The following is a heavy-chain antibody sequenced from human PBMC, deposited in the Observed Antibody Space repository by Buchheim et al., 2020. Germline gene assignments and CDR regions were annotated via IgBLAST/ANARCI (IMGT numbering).Heavy chain of an antibody. CDR2: ISRSGDTT. V-gene: IGHV3-23*01. CDR1: GFTFSNSA. CDR3: AKEEVPNDY. Sequence: EAQLLESGGGLVQPGGSLRLSCAVFGFTFSNSAMTWVRQAPGKGLEWVSAISRSGDTTYYADSVTGRFTISRDTSKTTLYLQMNGLRVDDTAVYYCAKEEVPNDYWGLGT. J-gene: IGHJ4*02.